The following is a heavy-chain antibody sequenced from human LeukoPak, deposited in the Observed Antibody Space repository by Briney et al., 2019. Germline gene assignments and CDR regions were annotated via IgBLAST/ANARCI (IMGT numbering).Heavy chain of an antibody. J-gene: IGHJ4*02. CDR3: ASNYDYVWGSYYY. V-gene: IGHV3-66*01. Sequence: GGSLRLSCAASGFTVSSNYMSWVRQAPGKGLEWVSVIYSGGSTYYADSVKGRFTISRDNSKNTLYLQMNSLRAEDTAVYCCASNYDYVWGSYYYWGQGTLVTVSS. D-gene: IGHD3-16*01. CDR2: IYSGGST. CDR1: GFTVSSNY.